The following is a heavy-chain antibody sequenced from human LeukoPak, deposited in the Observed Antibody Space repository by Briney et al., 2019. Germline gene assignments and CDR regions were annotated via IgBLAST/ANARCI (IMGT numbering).Heavy chain of an antibody. D-gene: IGHD3-22*01. CDR3: AKDRGYDSSGLALDY. J-gene: IGHJ4*02. CDR1: GFTFSSYG. CDR2: ISYDGSNK. Sequence: AGGSLRLSCAASGFTFSSYGMHWVRQAPGKGLEWVAVISYDGSNKYYADSVKGRFTISRDNSRNTLYLQMNSLRAEDTAVYYCAKDRGYDSSGLALDYWGQGTLVTVSS. V-gene: IGHV3-30*18.